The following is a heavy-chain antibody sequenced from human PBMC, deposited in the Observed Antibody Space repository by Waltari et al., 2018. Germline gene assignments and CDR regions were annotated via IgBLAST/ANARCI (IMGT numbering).Heavy chain of an antibody. CDR1: AGSFSGYF. J-gene: IGHJ6*02. CDR2: INRDGSN. CDR3: ARVGDYHGSGRFGLDV. D-gene: IGHD3-10*01. Sequence: QVQLQQWGAGLLTPSEPLSRTCAVYAGSFSGYFRSWIRQSPGKGLEWIGQINRDGSNIYNPSLKSRVAMSVDTLKSQISLRLTSVTAADAAVYYCARVGDYHGSGRFGLDVWGQGTRVTVSS. V-gene: IGHV4-34*01.